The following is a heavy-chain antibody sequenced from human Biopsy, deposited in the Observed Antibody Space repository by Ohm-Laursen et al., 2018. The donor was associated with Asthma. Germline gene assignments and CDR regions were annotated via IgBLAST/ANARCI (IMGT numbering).Heavy chain of an antibody. CDR2: INGGGDRT. CDR1: GFTFSTHH. V-gene: IGHV3-23*01. Sequence: SLRLSCTAPGFTFSTHHLSWVRQAPGKGLEWVSSINGGGDRTWYADSVKGRFTISRDNSKHTMYLQMNSLTAEDTAVYYCAREGVAGTHIEDWGQGTLVTVSS. CDR3: AREGVAGTHIED. D-gene: IGHD6-19*01. J-gene: IGHJ4*02.